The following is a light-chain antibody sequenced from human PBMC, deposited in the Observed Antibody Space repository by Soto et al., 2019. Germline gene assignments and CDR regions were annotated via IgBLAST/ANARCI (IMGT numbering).Light chain of an antibody. J-gene: IGKJ4*01. CDR1: QSVSSN. V-gene: IGKV3D-15*01. CDR3: QHHSRSQVLT. Sequence: EIVMTQSPATLSVSPGERASLSCRASQSVSSNLAWYQHKPGQAPRLLIYGASTRATGIPDRFSGSGSGTDFTLTISRLEPEDLGVYFCQHHSRSQVLTFGGGTKVDIK. CDR2: GAS.